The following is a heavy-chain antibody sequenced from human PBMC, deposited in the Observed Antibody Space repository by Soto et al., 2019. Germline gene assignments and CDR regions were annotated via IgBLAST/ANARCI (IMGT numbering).Heavy chain of an antibody. CDR1: GYTFTSYG. CDR3: ARAHRAAARFDP. Sequence: ASVKVSCQASGYTFTSYGISWVRQAPGQGLEWMGWISAYNGNTNYAQKLQDRVTMTTDTSTSTAYMELRSLRSDDTAVYYCARAHRAAARFDPWGQGTLVTVSS. J-gene: IGHJ5*02. CDR2: ISAYNGNT. D-gene: IGHD6-13*01. V-gene: IGHV1-18*01.